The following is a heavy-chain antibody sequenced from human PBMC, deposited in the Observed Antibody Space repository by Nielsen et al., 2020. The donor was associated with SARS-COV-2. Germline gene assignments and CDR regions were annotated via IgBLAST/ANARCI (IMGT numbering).Heavy chain of an antibody. J-gene: IGHJ4*02. V-gene: IGHV3-33*01. CDR3: ARGQNLKIYYSSSGYFHFDY. Sequence: GGSLRLSCAASGFTFSSYGMHWVRQAPGKGLEWVAVIWYDGSNKYYADSVKGRFTISRDNSKNTLYLQMNSLRAEDTTVYYCARGQNLKIYYSSSGYFHFDYWGQGTLVTVSS. CDR2: IWYDGSNK. D-gene: IGHD3-22*01. CDR1: GFTFSSYG.